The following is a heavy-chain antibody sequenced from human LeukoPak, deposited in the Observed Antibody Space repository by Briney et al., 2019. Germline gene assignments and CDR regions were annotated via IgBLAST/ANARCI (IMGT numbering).Heavy chain of an antibody. Sequence: GTSVKVSCKASGFTFTTSAMQWVRQSRGQRLEWIGWIDVGSGNTNYAQKFQERVTITRDMSTSTAYMELSSLRSEDTAVYYCAAACRYFYDRGGYFDYWGQGTLVTVSS. J-gene: IGHJ4*02. V-gene: IGHV1-58*02. D-gene: IGHD3-22*01. CDR3: AAACRYFYDRGGYFDY. CDR1: GFTFTTSA. CDR2: IDVGSGNT.